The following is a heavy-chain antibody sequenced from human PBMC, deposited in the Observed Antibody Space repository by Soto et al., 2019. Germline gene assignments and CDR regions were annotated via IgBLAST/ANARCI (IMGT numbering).Heavy chain of an antibody. V-gene: IGHV3-9*01. J-gene: IGHJ4*02. CDR1: GFTFDDYA. D-gene: IGHD1-26*01. Sequence: GGSLRLSCAASGFTFDDYAMHWVRQAPGKGLEWVSGISWNSGSIGYADSVKGRFTISRDNAKNSLYLQMNSLRAEDTALYYCAKDSGSYWIDYWGLGTLVTVSS. CDR2: ISWNSGSI. CDR3: AKDSGSYWIDY.